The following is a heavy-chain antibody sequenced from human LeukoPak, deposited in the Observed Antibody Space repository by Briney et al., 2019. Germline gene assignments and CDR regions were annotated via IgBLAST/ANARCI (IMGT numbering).Heavy chain of an antibody. CDR1: GYSFTRYW. D-gene: IGHD2-15*01. CDR2: IYPADSDT. CDR3: ARRCMSGYCSSGGPMDDY. J-gene: IGHJ4*02. Sequence: GESLKISCKGSGYSFTRYWIGWVRQMPATGLEGMGVIYPADSDTTYNPSFQGQVTLSVDRSINTAYLQWSSLKASDTAMYYCARRCMSGYCSSGGPMDDYWGQGTLVTVSS. V-gene: IGHV5-51*01.